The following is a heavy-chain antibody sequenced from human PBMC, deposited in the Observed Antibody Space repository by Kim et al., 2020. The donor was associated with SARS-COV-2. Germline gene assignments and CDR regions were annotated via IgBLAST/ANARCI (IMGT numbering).Heavy chain of an antibody. CDR2: ISYDGSNK. CDR3: AKDKRGATKGKYYYYYGMDV. D-gene: IGHD3-10*01. J-gene: IGHJ6*02. Sequence: GGSLRLSCAASGFTFSSYGMHWVRQAPGKGLEWVAVISYDGSNKYYADSVKGRFTISRDNSKNTLYLQMNSLRAEDTAVYYCAKDKRGATKGKYYYYYGMDVWGQGTTVTVSS. CDR1: GFTFSSYG. V-gene: IGHV3-30*18.